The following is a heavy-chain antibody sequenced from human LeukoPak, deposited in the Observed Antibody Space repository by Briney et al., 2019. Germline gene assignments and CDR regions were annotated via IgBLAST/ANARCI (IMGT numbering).Heavy chain of an antibody. V-gene: IGHV3-23*01. J-gene: IGHJ6*03. D-gene: IGHD3-10*01. Sequence: GGSLRLSCAASGFTFSDYYMSWIRQAPGKGLEWVSAIIGSGGSTYYADSVKGRFTISRDNSKNTLYLQMNSLRAEDTAVYYCAKVDYYGSGSPSYYMDVWGKGTTVTISS. CDR2: IIGSGGST. CDR1: GFTFSDYY. CDR3: AKVDYYGSGSPSYYMDV.